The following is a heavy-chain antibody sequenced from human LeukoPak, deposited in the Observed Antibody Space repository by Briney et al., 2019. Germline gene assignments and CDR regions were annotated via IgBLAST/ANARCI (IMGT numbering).Heavy chain of an antibody. D-gene: IGHD1-26*01. V-gene: IGHV3-23*01. CDR2: ISDSGKST. CDR3: AKDHSDDPSFFDY. Sequence: GGSLRLSCAASGFTFSNSAMSWVRQAPGKGLDWVAAISDSGKSTYYADSVKGRFTISRDNSKNTLYLQMSSLRAEDTAVYYCAKDHSDDPSFFDYWGQGTLVTVSS. CDR1: GFTFSNSA. J-gene: IGHJ4*02.